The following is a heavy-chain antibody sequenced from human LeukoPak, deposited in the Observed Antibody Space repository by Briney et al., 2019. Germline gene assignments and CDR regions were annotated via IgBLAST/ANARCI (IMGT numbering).Heavy chain of an antibody. CDR3: AKDPVVGAKDTYFDY. CDR2: ISYDGSNK. D-gene: IGHD1-26*01. V-gene: IGHV3-30*18. Sequence: PGGSLRLSCAASGFTFSSYGMHWGRQAPGKGLEWVAVISYDGSNKYYADSVKGRFTISRDNSKNTLYLQMNSLRAKDTAVYYCAKDPVVGAKDTYFDYWGQGTLVTVSS. CDR1: GFTFSSYG. J-gene: IGHJ4*02.